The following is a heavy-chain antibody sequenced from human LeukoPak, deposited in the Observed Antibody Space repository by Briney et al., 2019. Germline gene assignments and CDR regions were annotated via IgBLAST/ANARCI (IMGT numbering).Heavy chain of an antibody. CDR1: GYTFTGYY. D-gene: IGHD2-15*01. CDR3: AKTVVASTPDYNWFDP. J-gene: IGHJ5*02. CDR2: INPNSGGT. V-gene: IGHV1-2*02. Sequence: ASVTVSCKASGYTFTGYYMHWVRQAPGQGLEWMGWINPNSGGTNYAQKFQGRVTMTRDTSISTAYMELSRLTSDDTAVYYCAKTVVASTPDYNWFDPWGQGTLVTVSS.